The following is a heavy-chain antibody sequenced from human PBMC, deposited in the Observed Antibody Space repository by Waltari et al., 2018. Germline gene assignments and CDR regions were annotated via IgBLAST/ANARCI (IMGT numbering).Heavy chain of an antibody. V-gene: IGHV3-7*01. J-gene: IGHJ5*02. Sequence: EVQLVESGGDLVQPGGSLRLSCAASGFSFSRSWRTWVRQTPGKGLGWVGNIQKNGSEKGYADSVKGRFTISRDNAMNLVYLQMNSLRVEDTAVYYCARDLVATPPWGQGTLVTVSS. CDR1: GFSFSRSW. CDR2: IQKNGSEK. D-gene: IGHD2-21*02. CDR3: ARDLVATPP.